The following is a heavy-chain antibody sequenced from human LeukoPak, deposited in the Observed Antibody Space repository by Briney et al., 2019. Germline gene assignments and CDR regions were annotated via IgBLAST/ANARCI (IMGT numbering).Heavy chain of an antibody. Sequence: KSSQTLSLTCTVSGGSISSGSYYWSWIRQPAGKGLEWIGRISTSGSTNYNPSLNSRVTISVDTSKNQFSLKLSSVTAADTAVYYCARDDPYHYYYMDVWGKGTTVTVSS. CDR3: ARDDPYHYYYMDV. CDR1: GGSISSGSYY. CDR2: ISTSGST. J-gene: IGHJ6*03. V-gene: IGHV4-61*02.